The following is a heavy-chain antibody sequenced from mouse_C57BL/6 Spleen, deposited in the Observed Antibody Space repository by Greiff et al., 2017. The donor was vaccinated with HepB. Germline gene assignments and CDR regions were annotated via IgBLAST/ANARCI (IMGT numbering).Heavy chain of an antibody. Sequence: EVQLQQSGAELVRPGASVKLSCTASGFNIKDDYMHWVKQRPEQGLEWIGWIDPENGDTEYASKFQGKATITADTSSNTAYLQLSSLTSEDTAVYYCTTEGRGLRREKFAYWGQGTLVTVSA. CDR1: GFNIKDDY. J-gene: IGHJ3*01. CDR2: IDPENGDT. V-gene: IGHV14-4*01. D-gene: IGHD2-4*01. CDR3: TTEGRGLRREKFAY.